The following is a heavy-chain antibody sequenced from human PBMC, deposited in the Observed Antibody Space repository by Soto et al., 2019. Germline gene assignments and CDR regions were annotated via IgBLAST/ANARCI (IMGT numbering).Heavy chain of an antibody. V-gene: IGHV3-15*01. CDR3: AYSSPAARIAAAGSYFDY. Sequence: GGSLRLSCAASGFTFSNAWMSWVRQAPGKGLEWVGRIKSKTDGGTTDYAAPVKGRFTISRDDSKNTLYLQMNSLKTEDTAVYYCAYSSPAARIAAAGSYFDYWGQGTLVTVSS. CDR1: GFTFSNAW. CDR2: IKSKTDGGTT. D-gene: IGHD6-13*01. J-gene: IGHJ4*02.